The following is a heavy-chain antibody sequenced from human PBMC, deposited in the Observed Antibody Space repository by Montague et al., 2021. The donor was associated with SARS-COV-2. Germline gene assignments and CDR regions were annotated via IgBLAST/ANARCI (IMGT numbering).Heavy chain of an antibody. V-gene: IGHV4-31*03. D-gene: IGHD2/OR15-2a*01. CDR1: GGSIRSGGYY. CDR3: ASSYFGLQTQVDY. Sequence: TLSLTCNVSGGSIRSGGYYRTWVRQHPGKGLEWIGNIYHSGSTYYNPSLKSRLTISVDTSKNQFSLKLNSVSAADTAVYYCASSYFGLQTQVDYWGQGTLVTVSS. J-gene: IGHJ4*02. CDR2: IYHSGST.